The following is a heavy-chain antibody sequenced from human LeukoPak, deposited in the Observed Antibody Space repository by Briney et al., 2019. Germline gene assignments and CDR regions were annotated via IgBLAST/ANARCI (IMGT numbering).Heavy chain of an antibody. D-gene: IGHD2-15*01. CDR3: AAPAVVAASLDAFDI. CDR1: GFTLSDYY. Sequence: PGGSLRLSCAASGFTLSDYYMSWIRQAPGKGLEWVSYISSSGSTIYYADSVKGRLTIPRHNAKDSLHLPMNSLRAEDAAVYYCAAPAVVAASLDAFDIWGQGTMVTVSS. CDR2: ISSSGSTI. J-gene: IGHJ3*02. V-gene: IGHV3-11*01.